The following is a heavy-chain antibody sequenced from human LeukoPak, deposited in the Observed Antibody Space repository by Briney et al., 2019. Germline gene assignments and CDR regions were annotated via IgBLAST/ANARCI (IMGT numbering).Heavy chain of an antibody. CDR2: IYYSGST. Sequence: SETLSLTCTVSGGSISSYYWSWLRQPPGKGLEWIGYIYYSGSTNYNPSLKSRVTISVDTSKNQFSLKLSSVTAADMAVYYCASMTTKHPYYYGMDVWGQGTTVTVSS. D-gene: IGHD1-14*01. J-gene: IGHJ6*02. CDR3: ASMTTKHPYYYGMDV. CDR1: GGSISSYY. V-gene: IGHV4-59*08.